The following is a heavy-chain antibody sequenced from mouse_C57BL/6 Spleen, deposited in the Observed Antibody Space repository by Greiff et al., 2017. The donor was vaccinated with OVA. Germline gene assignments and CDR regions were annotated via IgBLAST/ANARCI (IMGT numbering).Heavy chain of an antibody. CDR3: TTLDDYDVGFAY. V-gene: IGHV14-4*01. J-gene: IGHJ3*01. CDR1: GFNIKDDY. CDR2: IDPENGDT. Sequence: QLQQSGAELVRPGASVKLSCTASGFNIKDDYMHWVKQRPEQGLEWIGWIDPENGDTEYASKFQGKATITADTSSNTAYLQLSSLTSEDTAVYYCTTLDDYDVGFAYWGQGTLVTVSA. D-gene: IGHD2-4*01.